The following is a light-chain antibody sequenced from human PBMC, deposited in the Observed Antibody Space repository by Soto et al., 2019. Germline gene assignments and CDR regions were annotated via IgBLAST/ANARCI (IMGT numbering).Light chain of an antibody. Sequence: DIVMTQSPLSLPVTPGAPASISCRSSQSLLHSNGYKYLDWYLQKPGQSPQLLIYLGSNRASGVPDRFSGSGSGTDFELKISRVEAEDVGVYYCMQALQIPHTFGRGTKLEIK. CDR2: LGS. CDR1: QSLLHSNGYKY. CDR3: MQALQIPHT. J-gene: IGKJ2*01. V-gene: IGKV2-28*01.